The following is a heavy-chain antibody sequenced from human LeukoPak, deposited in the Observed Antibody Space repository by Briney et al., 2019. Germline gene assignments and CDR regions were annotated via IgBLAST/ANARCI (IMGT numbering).Heavy chain of an antibody. V-gene: IGHV5-51*01. Sequence: GESLKISCKGSGYSFTSYWIGWVRQMPGKGLEWMGIIYPGDSDTRYSPSFQGQVTISADKSTAYLQWSSLKASDNAMYYCARHESTGTTFWGQGTLVTVSS. CDR3: ARHESTGTTF. CDR1: GYSFTSYW. J-gene: IGHJ4*02. CDR2: IYPGDSDT. D-gene: IGHD1-7*01.